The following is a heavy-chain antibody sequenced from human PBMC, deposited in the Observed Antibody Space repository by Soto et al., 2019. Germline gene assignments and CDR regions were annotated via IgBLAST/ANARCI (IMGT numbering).Heavy chain of an antibody. CDR3: ARFVGSSWYWFDP. D-gene: IGHD6-13*01. Sequence: QVQLQESGPGLVKPSQTLSLTCTVSGGSISSGGYYWSWIRQHPGKGLEWIGYIYYSGSTYYNPSLKSRITISVDTSKNQFSLKLSSVTAADTAVYYCARFVGSSWYWFDPWGQGTLVTVSS. V-gene: IGHV4-31*03. CDR2: IYYSGST. J-gene: IGHJ5*02. CDR1: GGSISSGGYY.